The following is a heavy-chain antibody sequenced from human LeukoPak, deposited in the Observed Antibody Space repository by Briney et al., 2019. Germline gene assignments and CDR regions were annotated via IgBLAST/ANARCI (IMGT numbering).Heavy chain of an antibody. CDR3: ARDNDKVVDH. V-gene: IGHV1-18*01. D-gene: IGHD1-1*01. CDR1: GYTFSNYG. Sequence: PQASVKVSCKTSGYTFSNYGISWVRQAPGQGLEWMGWITAYNGNRLYAQRFQGRITLTTDTSTSTSYMELRSLEYDDTAIYYCARDNDKVVDHWGQGTLVTVSS. CDR2: ITAYNGNR. J-gene: IGHJ4*01.